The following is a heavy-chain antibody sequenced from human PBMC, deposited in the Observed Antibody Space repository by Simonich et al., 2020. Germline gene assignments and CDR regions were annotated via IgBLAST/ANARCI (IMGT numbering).Heavy chain of an antibody. Sequence: EVQLVESGGGLVQPGGSLRLSCAASGFTFVGYGMGWVGQAPGKGLGWVGNINQDGSDTDYVDTVRGRLTNSRNNTKNSRYLQINSLGAEATAEYYCARYRGRYFGWLFDYWGQGTLVTVAS. J-gene: IGHJ4*02. CDR2: INQDGSDT. CDR1: GFTFVGYG. V-gene: IGHV3-7*01. CDR3: ARYRGRYFGWLFDY. D-gene: IGHD3-9*01.